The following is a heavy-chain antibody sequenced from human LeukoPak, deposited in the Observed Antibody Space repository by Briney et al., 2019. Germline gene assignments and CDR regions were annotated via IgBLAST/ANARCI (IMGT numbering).Heavy chain of an antibody. J-gene: IGHJ6*04. CDR3: AELGITMIGGV. Sequence: GGSLRLSCAASGFTFSRFWMSWVRQAPGKGLEWVANIKQDGSEKNYVDSVKGRFTISRDNAKNSLYLQMNSLRAEDTAVYYCAELGITMIGGVWGKGTTVTISS. D-gene: IGHD3-10*02. CDR1: GFTFSRFW. CDR2: IKQDGSEK. V-gene: IGHV3-7*01.